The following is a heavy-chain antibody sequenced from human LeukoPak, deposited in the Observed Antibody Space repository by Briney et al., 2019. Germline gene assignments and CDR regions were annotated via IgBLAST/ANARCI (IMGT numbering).Heavy chain of an antibody. J-gene: IGHJ4*02. D-gene: IGHD2-15*01. CDR3: AKVEDIFPL. V-gene: IGHV3-21*04. CDR2: ISSSSSYI. Sequence: GGSLRLSCAASGFTFSRYSMNWVRQAPGKGLEWISSISSSSSYIYYADSVKGRFTISRDNSKNTLYLQMNSLRAEDTAVYYCAKVEDIFPLWGQGTLVTVSS. CDR1: GFTFSRYS.